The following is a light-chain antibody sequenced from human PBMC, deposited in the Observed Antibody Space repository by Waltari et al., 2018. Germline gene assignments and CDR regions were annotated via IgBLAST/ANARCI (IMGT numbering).Light chain of an antibody. CDR2: EDT. Sequence: SYELTQTPSVSVSPGQTARNTCSGHELPRKYAYWFQQKSGQAPRLVIYEDTKRPSGFPDIFSVSSSGTVATLTIAGAQVDDEADYYCYSSDSTGLRVFGGGTSVVVL. CDR3: YSSDSTGLRV. CDR1: ELPRKY. J-gene: IGLJ1*01. V-gene: IGLV3-10*01.